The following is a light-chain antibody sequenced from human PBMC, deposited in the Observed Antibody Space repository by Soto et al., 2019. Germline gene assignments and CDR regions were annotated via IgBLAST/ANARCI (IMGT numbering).Light chain of an antibody. J-gene: IGLJ1*01. V-gene: IGLV2-14*01. CDR1: SSDVGRYNY. CDR2: EVS. CDR3: SSYTRGNTLYV. Sequence: QSVLTQPASVSGSPGQSITISCTGTSSDVGRYNYVSWYQRHPGKAPKLMISEVSNRPSGVSNRFSGSKSGNTASLTISGLQAEDEADYYCSSYTRGNTLYVFGTGTKLTVL.